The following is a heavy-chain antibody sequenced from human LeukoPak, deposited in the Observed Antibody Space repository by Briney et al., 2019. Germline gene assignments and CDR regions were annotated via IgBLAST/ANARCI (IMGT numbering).Heavy chain of an antibody. J-gene: IGHJ4*02. V-gene: IGHV3-7*01. CDR2: IKQDGYEK. Sequence: GGSLRLSCEASGFTFRHSWLSWIRQTPGKGLEWVANIKQDGYEKYYVDSVKGRFTISRDNAKNSLYLQMSSLRADDTAVYYCARDKIVGPTTLDYWGQGTLVTVSS. D-gene: IGHD1-26*01. CDR3: ARDKIVGPTTLDY. CDR1: GFTFRHSW.